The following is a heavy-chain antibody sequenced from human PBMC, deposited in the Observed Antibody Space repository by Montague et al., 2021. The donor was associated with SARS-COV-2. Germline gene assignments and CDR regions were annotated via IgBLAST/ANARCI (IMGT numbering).Heavy chain of an antibody. CDR3: ARGQPPRITFGGIISYGLDV. CDR1: GGSFSGYY. Sequence: SETLSLTCAVYGGSFSGYYWTWIRQPPGKGLEWIGEINQSGTTNYNPSLKSRSTISLDTSKNQFSLKLRSVTAEDTPVYYCARGQPPRITFGGIISYGLDVWGQGTTVTVSS. D-gene: IGHD3-16*02. V-gene: IGHV4-34*01. CDR2: INQSGTT. J-gene: IGHJ6*02.